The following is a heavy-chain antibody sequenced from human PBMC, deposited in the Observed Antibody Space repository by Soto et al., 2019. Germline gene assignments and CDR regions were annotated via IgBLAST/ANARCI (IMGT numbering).Heavy chain of an antibody. Sequence: PGESLKISCKSSGYSFTDYWIGWVRQMPGKGLEWMGIIYPGDSDARYSPSFQGQVTISVDTSINTAFLRWNTLTASDTAMYYCATQADYNRLTGYYCYFDCWGQRSLGTVSS. CDR1: GYSFTDYW. J-gene: IGHJ4*02. D-gene: IGHD3-9*01. CDR3: ATQADYNRLTGYYCYFDC. V-gene: IGHV5-51*01. CDR2: IYPGDSDA.